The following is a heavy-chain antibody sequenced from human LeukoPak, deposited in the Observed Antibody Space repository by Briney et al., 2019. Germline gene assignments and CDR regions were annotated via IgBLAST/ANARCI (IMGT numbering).Heavy chain of an antibody. J-gene: IGHJ6*02. CDR1: GFTFSSYG. CDR3: AKDRGYCSSTSCSYYYYGMDV. D-gene: IGHD2-2*01. V-gene: IGHV3-30*18. CDR2: ISYDGSNK. Sequence: GGSLRLSCAASGFTFSSYGMHWVRQAPGKGLEWVAVISYDGSNKYYADSVKGRFTIPRDNSKNTLYLQMNSLRAEDTAVYYCAKDRGYCSSTSCSYYYYGMDVWGQGTTVTVSS.